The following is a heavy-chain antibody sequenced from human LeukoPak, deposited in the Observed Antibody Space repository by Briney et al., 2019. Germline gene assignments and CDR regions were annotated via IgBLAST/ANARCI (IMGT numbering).Heavy chain of an antibody. CDR2: ISSDGSSA. Sequence: GGSLRLSCAASGFTFTNDWMHWVRQAPGKGSVWVSQISSDGSSATYADSVKGRFTISRDNAKNTLYLQMNSLRAEDTAVYYCVRGLGDSWGQGTQLIVSS. V-gene: IGHV3-74*01. CDR1: GFTFTNDW. CDR3: VRGLGDS. J-gene: IGHJ5*01. D-gene: IGHD3-16*01.